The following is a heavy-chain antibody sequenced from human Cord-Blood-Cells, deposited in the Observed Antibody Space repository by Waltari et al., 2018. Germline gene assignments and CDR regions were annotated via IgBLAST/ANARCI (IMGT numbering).Heavy chain of an antibody. CDR3: AREWGYGSGSYYGMDV. J-gene: IGHJ6*02. D-gene: IGHD3-10*01. V-gene: IGHV4-31*03. CDR1: GGSITRGGYY. CDR2: IYYSGST. Sequence: QVQLQESGPGLVTPPQTLSLTCTVSGGSITRGGYYWSWIRQHPGKGLEWIGYIYYSGSTYYNPSLKSRVTISVDTSKNQFSLKLSSVTAADTAMYYCAREWGYGSGSYYGMDVWGQGTTVTVSS.